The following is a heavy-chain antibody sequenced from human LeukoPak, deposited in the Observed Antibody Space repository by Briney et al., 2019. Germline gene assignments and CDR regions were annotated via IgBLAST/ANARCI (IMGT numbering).Heavy chain of an antibody. J-gene: IGHJ4*02. CDR2: IYYSGST. Sequence: SETLSLTCTVSGGSISSYYWSWIRQPPGKGLEWIGYIYYSGSTNYNPSLKSRVTISVDTSKNQFSLRLSSVTAADTAVYYCASSYLHYNWNDEVRFDYWGQGTLVTVSS. CDR1: GGSISSYY. D-gene: IGHD1-1*01. V-gene: IGHV4-59*08. CDR3: ASSYLHYNWNDEVRFDY.